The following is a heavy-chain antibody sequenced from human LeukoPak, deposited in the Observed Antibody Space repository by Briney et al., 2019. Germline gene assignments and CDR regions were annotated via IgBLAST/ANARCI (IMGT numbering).Heavy chain of an antibody. CDR3: AHDALTGTFDY. J-gene: IGHJ4*02. CDR1: GFSLSTSGVG. D-gene: IGHD7-27*01. V-gene: IGHV2-5*01. Sequence: VSGPTLVNPTQTLTLTCTFSGFSLSTSGVGVAWIRQPPGKALEWLALIYWNDDKRYRPSLNNRLTITKDTSKNQVVLTMTNVDPVDTATYYCAHDALTGTFDYWGQGTLVTVSS. CDR2: IYWNDDK.